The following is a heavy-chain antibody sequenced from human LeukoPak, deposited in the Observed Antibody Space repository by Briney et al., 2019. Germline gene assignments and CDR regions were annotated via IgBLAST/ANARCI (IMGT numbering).Heavy chain of an antibody. CDR2: IIPIFGTA. D-gene: IGHD3-16*01. CDR3: ARDGGNEDFDY. CDR1: GGTFSSYA. Sequence: SVNVSCKASGGTFSSYAISWVRQAPGQGLEWMGGIIPIFGTANYAQKFQGRVTITADESTSTAYMELSSLSSEDTAVYYCARDGGNEDFDYWGQGTLVTVSS. V-gene: IGHV1-69*13. J-gene: IGHJ4*02.